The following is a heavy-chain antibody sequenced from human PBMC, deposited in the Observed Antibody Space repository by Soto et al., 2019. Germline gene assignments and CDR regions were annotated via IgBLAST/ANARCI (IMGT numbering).Heavy chain of an antibody. CDR3: ARGPYCSGGSCYRSFDY. Sequence: PSETLSLTCAGSGGSMSSSNWWSWVRQPPGKGLEWIGEIYHSGSTNYNPSLKSRVTISVDKSKNQFSLKLSSVTAADTAVYYCARGPYCSGGSCYRSFDYWDQGTLVTVS. V-gene: IGHV4-4*02. CDR2: IYHSGST. J-gene: IGHJ4*02. CDR1: GGSMSSSNW. D-gene: IGHD2-15*01.